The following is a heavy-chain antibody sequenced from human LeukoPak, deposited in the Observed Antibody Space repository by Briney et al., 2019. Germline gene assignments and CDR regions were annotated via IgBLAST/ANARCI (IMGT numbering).Heavy chain of an antibody. J-gene: IGHJ4*02. CDR1: GFTLSSYA. CDR2: ISYDGSNK. V-gene: IGHV3-30-3*01. CDR3: ARVLGGSYLDPYPYFDY. Sequence: GGSLRLSCAASGFTLSSYAMHWVRQAPGKGLEWVAVISYDGSNKYYADSVKGRFTISRDNAKNTLYLQMNSLRAEDTAVYYCARVLGGSYLDPYPYFDYWGQGTLVTVSS. D-gene: IGHD1-26*01.